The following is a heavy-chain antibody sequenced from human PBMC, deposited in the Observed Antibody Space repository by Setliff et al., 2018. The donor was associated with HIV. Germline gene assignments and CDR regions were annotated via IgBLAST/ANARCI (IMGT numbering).Heavy chain of an antibody. J-gene: IGHJ4*02. CDR1: GFTFSTYA. Sequence: GSLRLSCAASGFTFSTYAMGWVRQAPGKGLAWVSAISAGGGSTYYAYSVKGRFTISRDNSKNTLYLQMDSLRVEDTSVYYCWSGYTSGRWGQGTLVTVSS. CDR2: ISAGGGST. D-gene: IGHD3-3*01. V-gene: IGHV3-23*01. CDR3: WSGYTSGR.